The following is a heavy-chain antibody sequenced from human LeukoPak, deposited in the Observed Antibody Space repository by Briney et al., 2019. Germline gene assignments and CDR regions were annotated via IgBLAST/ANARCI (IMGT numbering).Heavy chain of an antibody. V-gene: IGHV3-11*01. CDR1: GFTFSDYY. Sequence: GGSLRLSCAASGFTFSDYYMSWIRQAPGKGLEWVSYISSSGSTIYYADSVKGRFTISRDNAKNSLYLQMNSLRAEDTAVYYCAKGISADGYNFERGADYWGQGAQVIVSS. CDR2: ISSSGSTI. J-gene: IGHJ4*02. D-gene: IGHD1-1*01. CDR3: AKGISADGYNFERGADY.